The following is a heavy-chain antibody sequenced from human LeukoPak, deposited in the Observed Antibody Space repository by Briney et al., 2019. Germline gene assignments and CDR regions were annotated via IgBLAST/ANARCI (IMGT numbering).Heavy chain of an antibody. V-gene: IGHV3-73*01. CDR2: IRSKANSYAT. Sequence: GVSLRLSCAASGFTFSGSAMHWVRQASGKGLEWVGRIRSKANSYATAYAASVKGRFTISRDDSKNTAYLQMNSLKTEDTAVYYCTSESLEMATIDYWGQGTLVTVSS. CDR3: TSESLEMATIDY. J-gene: IGHJ4*02. D-gene: IGHD5-24*01. CDR1: GFTFSGSA.